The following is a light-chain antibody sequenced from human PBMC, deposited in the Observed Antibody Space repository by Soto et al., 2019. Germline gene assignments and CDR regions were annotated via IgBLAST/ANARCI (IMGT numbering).Light chain of an antibody. CDR2: EGS. CDR3: CSYAGSNTYWV. CDR1: SSDVGSYNL. J-gene: IGLJ3*02. V-gene: IGLV2-23*01. Sequence: QSALTQPASVSGSPGQSITISCTGTSSDVGSYNLVSWYQKYPGKAPKLMIYEGSKRPSGVSNRFSGSKSGNTASLTISGLQAEDEADYYCCSYAGSNTYWVFGGGTKVTVL.